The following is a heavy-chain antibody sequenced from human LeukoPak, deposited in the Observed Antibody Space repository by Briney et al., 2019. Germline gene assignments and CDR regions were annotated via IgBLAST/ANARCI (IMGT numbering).Heavy chain of an antibody. CDR1: GFTFTSSA. V-gene: IGHV1-58*02. CDR3: AADTPRPYSGSYYYYYGMDV. D-gene: IGHD1-26*01. CDR2: IVVGSGNT. J-gene: IGHJ6*02. Sequence: SVKVSCKASGFTFTSSAMQWVRQARGQRLEWIGWIVVGSGNTNYAQEFQERVTITRDMSTSTAYMELSSLRSEDTAVYYCAADTPRPYSGSYYYYYGMDVWGQGTTVTVSS.